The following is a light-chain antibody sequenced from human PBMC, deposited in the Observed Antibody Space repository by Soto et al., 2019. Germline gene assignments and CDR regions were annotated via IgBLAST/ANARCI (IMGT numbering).Light chain of an antibody. CDR2: DAS. CDR3: QQRSNWPLIT. CDR1: QSVSSY. J-gene: IGKJ5*01. Sequence: EIVLTQSPATLSLSPGERATLSFSASQSVSSYLAWYQQKPGQAPRLLISDASSRATGIPARSSGSGSGTDFTLTISSLEPEDFAVYYCQQRSNWPLITFGQGTRLEIK. V-gene: IGKV3-11*01.